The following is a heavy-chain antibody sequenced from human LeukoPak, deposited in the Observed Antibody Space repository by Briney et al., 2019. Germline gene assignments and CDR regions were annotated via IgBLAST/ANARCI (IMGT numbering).Heavy chain of an antibody. D-gene: IGHD3-22*01. CDR3: AKRGVVIRVILVGFHKEAYYFDS. CDR2: ISGSGGGS. J-gene: IGHJ4*02. CDR1: GISLSNYG. V-gene: IGHV3-23*01. Sequence: GGSLRLSCVVSGISLSNYGMSWVRQAPGKGLEWVAGISGSGGGSQYADSVKGRFTISRDNRKNTLYLQMNSLRAEDTAMYFCAKRGVVIRVILVGFHKEAYYFDSWGQGALVTVSS.